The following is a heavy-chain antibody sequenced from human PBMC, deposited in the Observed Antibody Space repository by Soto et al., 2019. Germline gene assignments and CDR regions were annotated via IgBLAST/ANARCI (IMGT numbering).Heavy chain of an antibody. CDR3: ARQAVYYDSSGYLDY. CDR1: GGSISSYY. J-gene: IGHJ4*02. V-gene: IGHV4-59*01. CDR2: IYSRGNT. Sequence: SETLSLTCTVSGGSISSYYWTWIRQPPGKGLEWIGYIYSRGNTNYNPSLKSRVTISVDTSTNQFSLKLSSVSAADTAVYYCARQAVYYDSSGYLDYWGQGTLVTVSS. D-gene: IGHD3-22*01.